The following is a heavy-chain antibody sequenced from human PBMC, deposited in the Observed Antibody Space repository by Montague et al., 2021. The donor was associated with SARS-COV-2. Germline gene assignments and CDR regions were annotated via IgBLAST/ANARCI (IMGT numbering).Heavy chain of an antibody. CDR3: ARGWRPAVLPGAGPAGRAFDI. D-gene: IGHD6-13*01. CDR1: GGSFSNYY. J-gene: IGHJ3*02. Sequence: SETLSLTCAISGGSFSNYYWSWIRQPPGKGLEWIGEVTQSGTTIYNPSVTSGVTISEDTSKNQFYLRLNSVTAADTAVYYCARGWRPAVLPGAGPAGRAFDIWGQGTMVTVSS. V-gene: IGHV4-34*01. CDR2: VTQSGTT.